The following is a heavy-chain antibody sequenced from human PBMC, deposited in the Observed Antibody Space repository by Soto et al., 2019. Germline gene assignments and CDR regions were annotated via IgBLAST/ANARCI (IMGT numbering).Heavy chain of an antibody. J-gene: IGHJ4*02. CDR1: GFTFSSYW. CDR3: ASSLLTPFDY. V-gene: IGHV3-74*01. Sequence: PGGSLRLSSAPSGFTFSSYWMHWVRQAPGKGLVWVSRINSDGSSTSFADSVRGRFTISRDNAKNTLYPQMNSLRAEDTAVYYCASSLLTPFDYCGQGTLVTVSS. CDR2: INSDGSST. D-gene: IGHD7-27*01.